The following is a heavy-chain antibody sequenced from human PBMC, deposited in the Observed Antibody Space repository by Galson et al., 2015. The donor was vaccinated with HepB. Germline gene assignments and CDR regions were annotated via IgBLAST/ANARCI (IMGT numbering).Heavy chain of an antibody. D-gene: IGHD1-1*01. Sequence: SVKVSCKASGYTFTNYYLHWVRQAPGQGLEWMGIINPRGFSTNYAQNLQGRVTMTRDTSTSTVYMELRSLRSEDTAVYYCARGGSENDSSYYSDYWGQGTLVTVSS. CDR3: ARGGSENDSSYYSDY. J-gene: IGHJ4*02. CDR1: GYTFTNYY. CDR2: INPRGFST. V-gene: IGHV1-46*04.